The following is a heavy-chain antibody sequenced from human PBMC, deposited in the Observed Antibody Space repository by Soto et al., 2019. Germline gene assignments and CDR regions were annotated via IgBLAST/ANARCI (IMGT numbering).Heavy chain of an antibody. J-gene: IGHJ4*02. CDR1: GFTFSDYY. V-gene: IGHV3-11*05. Sequence: GSLRLSCAASGFTFSDYYMSWIRQAPGKGLEWVSYISSSSSYTNYADSVKGRFTISRDNAKNSLYLQMNSLRAEDTAVYYCARDLWGMVRGPGGYYFDYWGQGTLVTVSS. CDR3: ARDLWGMVRGPGGYYFDY. CDR2: ISSSSSYT. D-gene: IGHD3-10*01.